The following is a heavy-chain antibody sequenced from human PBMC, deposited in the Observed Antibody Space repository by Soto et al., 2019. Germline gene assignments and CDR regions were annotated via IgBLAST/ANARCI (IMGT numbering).Heavy chain of an antibody. CDR3: AKGNGYGSGIWEIDY. D-gene: IGHD3-10*01. Sequence: QVQLVESGGGVVQPGRSLRLSCAASGFTFSSYGMHWVRQAPGKGLEWVAVISYEGSNKYYADSVKGRFTISRDNSKNTLYLQMNSLRAEDTAVYYCAKGNGYGSGIWEIDYWGQGTLVTVSS. CDR1: GFTFSSYG. V-gene: IGHV3-30*18. J-gene: IGHJ4*02. CDR2: ISYEGSNK.